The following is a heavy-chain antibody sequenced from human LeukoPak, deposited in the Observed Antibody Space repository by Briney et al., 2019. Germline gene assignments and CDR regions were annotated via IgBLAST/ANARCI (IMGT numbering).Heavy chain of an antibody. CDR1: GFPLSSYA. J-gene: IGHJ4*02. CDR3: ARAPVTSCRGAYCYPFDY. V-gene: IGHV3-23*01. Sequence: GGSLRLSCTAFGFPLSSYAMSWVRQAPGKGLEWVSATSSSDAGTYHADSVRGRFTISRDNSKNALYLQMNSLRVEDAAVYYCARAPVTSCRGAYCYPFDYWGQGTLVTVSS. CDR2: TSSSDAGT. D-gene: IGHD2-21*01.